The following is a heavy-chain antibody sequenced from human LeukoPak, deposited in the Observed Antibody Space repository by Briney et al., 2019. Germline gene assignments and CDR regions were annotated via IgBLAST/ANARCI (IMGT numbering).Heavy chain of an antibody. CDR1: GFTFSSYW. Sequence: GGSLRLSCAAPGFTFSSYWMSWVRQPPGKGLEWVANIKQDGSEKYYVDSVKGRFTISRDNAKNSLYLQMNSLRAEDTALYYCASGRQLGYWGQGTLVTVSS. J-gene: IGHJ4*02. CDR2: IKQDGSEK. CDR3: ASGRQLGY. V-gene: IGHV3-7*01. D-gene: IGHD3-16*01.